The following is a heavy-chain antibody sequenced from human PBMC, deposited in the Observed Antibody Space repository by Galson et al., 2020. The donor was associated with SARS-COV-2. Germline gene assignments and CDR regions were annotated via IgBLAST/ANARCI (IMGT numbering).Heavy chain of an antibody. CDR1: GDSINNDDFY. Sequence: SETLSLTCSVSGDSINNDDFYWSWIRQTPGAGLEWIGDIHSTGNTYYNPSLMSRGTMSVDTSKNQFSLRLTSVTAADTAVYCCARTSSTATREYYFDHWGQGTLVSVSS. CDR3: ARTSSTATREYYFDH. V-gene: IGHV4-30-4*01. D-gene: IGHD4-17*01. CDR2: IHSTGNT. J-gene: IGHJ4*02.